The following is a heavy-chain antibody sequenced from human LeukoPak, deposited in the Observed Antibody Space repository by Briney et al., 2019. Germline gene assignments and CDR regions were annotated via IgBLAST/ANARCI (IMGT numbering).Heavy chain of an antibody. V-gene: IGHV1-2*02. J-gene: IGHJ3*01. Sequence: ASVKVSCKASGYTFSDHFLHWVRQAPGQGLQWLGWINSYSGGTSYGQSFRGRVTMTRDTSISTVYMEISGLTSDDTAVYFCARARKLADDAFDVWGQGSM. CDR3: ARARKLADDAFDV. CDR2: INSYSGGT. CDR1: GYTFSDHF.